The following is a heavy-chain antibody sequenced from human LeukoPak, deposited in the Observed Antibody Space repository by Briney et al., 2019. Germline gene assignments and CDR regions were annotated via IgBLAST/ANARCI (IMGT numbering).Heavy chain of an antibody. Sequence: SETLPLTCTVSGGSISSGDYYWSWIRQPPGKGLEWIGYIYYSGSTYYNPSLKSRVTISVDTSKNQFSLKLSSVTAADTAVYYCARETGRDGYNYQDYGMDVWGQGTTVTISS. J-gene: IGHJ6*02. CDR2: IYYSGST. CDR1: GGSISSGDYY. D-gene: IGHD5-24*01. CDR3: ARETGRDGYNYQDYGMDV. V-gene: IGHV4-30-4*01.